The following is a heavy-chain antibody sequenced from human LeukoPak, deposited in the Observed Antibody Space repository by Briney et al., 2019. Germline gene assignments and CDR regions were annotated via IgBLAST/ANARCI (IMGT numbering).Heavy chain of an antibody. V-gene: IGHV3-23*01. CDR3: AKIRLLYYDSSGYEYFDY. CDR2: ISGSGGRT. CDR1: GFTFSSYA. Sequence: PGGSLRLSCAASGFTFSSYAMSWVRQAPGKGLEWVSAISGSGGRTYSAESVKGRFTISRDNSKNTLYLQMNSLRAEDTAVYYCAKIRLLYYDSSGYEYFDYWGQGTLVTVSS. D-gene: IGHD3-22*01. J-gene: IGHJ4*02.